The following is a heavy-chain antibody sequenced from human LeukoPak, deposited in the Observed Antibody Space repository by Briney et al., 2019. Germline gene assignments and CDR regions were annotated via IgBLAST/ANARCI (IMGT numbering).Heavy chain of an antibody. V-gene: IGHV4-59*08. CDR1: GGSISSYY. Sequence: SETLSLTCTVSGGSISSYYWSWIRQPPGKGLEWIGDLYHSGTTNYNPSLKSRVTISVDTSKNEFSLKLTSVTAADTAVYYCARLGYNDYVARYFDLWGRGTLVTVPS. D-gene: IGHD5-24*01. J-gene: IGHJ2*01. CDR2: LYHSGTT. CDR3: ARLGYNDYVARYFDL.